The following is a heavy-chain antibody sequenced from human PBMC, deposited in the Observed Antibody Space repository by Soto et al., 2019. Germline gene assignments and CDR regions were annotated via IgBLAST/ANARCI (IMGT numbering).Heavy chain of an antibody. D-gene: IGHD1-1*01. CDR1: GFTFSSYA. CDR3: ARNVGDTTGTSPYYFDY. Sequence: QVQLVESGGGVVQPGRSLRLSCAASGFTFSSYAMHWVRQAPGKWLAWGAVISYDGSNKYYADSVKGRFTISRDNSKNTMYLQMNSLRAEDTAVYYCARNVGDTTGTSPYYFDYWGQGTLVTVSS. J-gene: IGHJ4*02. V-gene: IGHV3-30-3*01. CDR2: ISYDGSNK.